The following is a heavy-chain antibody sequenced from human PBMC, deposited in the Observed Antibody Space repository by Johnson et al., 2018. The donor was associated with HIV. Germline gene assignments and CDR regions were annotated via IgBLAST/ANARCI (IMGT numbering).Heavy chain of an antibody. CDR1: GFTFSSFG. CDR3: AKDQWSSSWTNDAFAM. D-gene: IGHD6-13*01. V-gene: IGHV3-33*06. Sequence: QVQLVESGGGVVQPGRSLRLSCAASGFTFSSFGMHWVRQAPGKGLEWVAVIWYDGSKRYYADSVKGRFTISRDNSRNTLYLQMNSLRVEDTAVYYCAKDQWSSSWTNDAFAMWGQGTMVTVSS. J-gene: IGHJ3*02. CDR2: IWYDGSKR.